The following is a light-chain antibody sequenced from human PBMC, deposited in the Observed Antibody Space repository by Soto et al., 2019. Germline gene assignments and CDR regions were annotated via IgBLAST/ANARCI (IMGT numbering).Light chain of an antibody. CDR1: QSISSY. V-gene: IGKV3-11*01. CDR3: QQRSKWPLT. J-gene: IGKJ4*01. CDR2: DAS. Sequence: DIVLTQSPGTLSLSPVESATLSCRASQSISSYLGWYQQKPGQAPRLLIYDASNRAAGIPARFSGSGSGTDFTLTISSLEPEDSAVYYCQQRSKWPLTFGGGTKVEIK.